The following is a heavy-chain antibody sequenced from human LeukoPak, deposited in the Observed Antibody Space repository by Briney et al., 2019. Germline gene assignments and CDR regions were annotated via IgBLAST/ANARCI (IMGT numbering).Heavy chain of an antibody. Sequence: ASVKVSCKASGYTFTGYYMHWVRQAPGQGLEWMGWINPNSGGTNYAQKLQGRVTMTTDTSTSTAYMELRSLRSDDTAVYYCARAQYDFWSGYSRVNFDYWARDPGHRLL. CDR1: GYTFTGYY. J-gene: IGHJ4*03. CDR2: INPNSGGT. V-gene: IGHV1-2*02. CDR3: ARAQYDFWSGYSRVNFDY. D-gene: IGHD3-3*01.